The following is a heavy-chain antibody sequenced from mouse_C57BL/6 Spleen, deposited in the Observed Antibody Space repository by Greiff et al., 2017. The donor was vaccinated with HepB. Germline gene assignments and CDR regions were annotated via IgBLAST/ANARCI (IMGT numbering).Heavy chain of an antibody. Sequence: VQGVESGAELMKPGASVKLSCKATGYTFTGYWIEWVKQRPGHGLEWIGEILPGSGSTNYNEKFKGKATFTADTSSNTAYMQLSSLTTEDSAIYYCASGGTTVVATRYAMDYWGQGTSVTVSS. CDR1: GYTFTGYW. CDR2: ILPGSGST. J-gene: IGHJ4*01. D-gene: IGHD1-1*01. CDR3: ASGGTTVVATRYAMDY. V-gene: IGHV1-9*01.